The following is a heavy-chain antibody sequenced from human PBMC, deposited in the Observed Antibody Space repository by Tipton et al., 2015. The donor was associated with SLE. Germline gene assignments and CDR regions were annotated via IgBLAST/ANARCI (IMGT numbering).Heavy chain of an antibody. CDR3: ARAKSGYPYAFDI. V-gene: IGHV4-4*07. D-gene: IGHD5-12*01. CDR2: IYTSGST. CDR1: GDSITTYY. J-gene: IGHJ3*02. Sequence: TLSLTCTVSGDSITTYYWSWIRQPAGKGLEWIGRIYTSGSTNYNPSLKSRVTMSVDTSKNQFSLKLSSVTAADTAVYYCARAKSGYPYAFDIWGQGTMVTVSS.